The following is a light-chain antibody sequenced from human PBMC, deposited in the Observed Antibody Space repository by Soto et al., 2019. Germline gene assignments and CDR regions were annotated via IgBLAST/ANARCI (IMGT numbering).Light chain of an antibody. CDR1: QNINNY. J-gene: IGKJ5*01. V-gene: IGKV1-33*01. Sequence: DIQMTQSPSSLAASVGDRVTITCQASQNINNYLNWYQQXPGRAPKLLIYDASNLEAGDPSRFRGSGSGTDFTFTISRLQPEDIATYYCQQYESIPTFGQGTRLEIK. CDR2: DAS. CDR3: QQYESIPT.